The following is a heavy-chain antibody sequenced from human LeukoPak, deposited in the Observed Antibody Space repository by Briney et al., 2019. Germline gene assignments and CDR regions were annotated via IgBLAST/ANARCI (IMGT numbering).Heavy chain of an antibody. CDR1: GGTFSSYA. J-gene: IGHJ4*02. Sequence: SVKVSCKASGGTFSSYAISWVRQAPGQGLEWMGRIIPILGMANYAQKFQGRVTITADKSTSTAYMELSSLRSEDTAVYYCAREGGSSAIDYWGQGTLVTVSS. CDR2: IIPILGMA. D-gene: IGHD6-13*01. V-gene: IGHV1-69*04. CDR3: AREGGSSAIDY.